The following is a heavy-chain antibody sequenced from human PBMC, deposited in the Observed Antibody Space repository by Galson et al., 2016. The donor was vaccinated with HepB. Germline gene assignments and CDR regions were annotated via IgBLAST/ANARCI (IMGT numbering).Heavy chain of an antibody. Sequence: SETLSLTCTVSGGSISSFAHLWDYWDWIRQVPGKGLEWIATINYRANTVYNPSPKSRVTISVDTAKNQFSLWLTSVDAADTAIYYCARRRHDGTGHHYLDYWGQGILVTVS. CDR1: GGSISSFAHLWDY. CDR2: INYRANT. CDR3: ARRRHDGTGHHYLDY. V-gene: IGHV4-39*01. D-gene: IGHD3-22*01. J-gene: IGHJ4*02.